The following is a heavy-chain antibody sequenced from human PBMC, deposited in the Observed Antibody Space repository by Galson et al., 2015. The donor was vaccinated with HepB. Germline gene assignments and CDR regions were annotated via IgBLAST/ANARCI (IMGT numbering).Heavy chain of an antibody. J-gene: IGHJ4*02. Sequence: SLRLSCAGSGFIFDDHAMHWVRQVPGKGLEWVSGISCDSDRVAYPASVRGRFSVSRDNAKTSLYLEMNSLRPEDTALYYCAKDLLGSTHWGSFDSWGRGTLVTVSS. CDR2: ISCDSDRV. CDR1: GFIFDDHA. CDR3: AKDLLGSTHWGSFDS. V-gene: IGHV3-9*01. D-gene: IGHD1-26*01.